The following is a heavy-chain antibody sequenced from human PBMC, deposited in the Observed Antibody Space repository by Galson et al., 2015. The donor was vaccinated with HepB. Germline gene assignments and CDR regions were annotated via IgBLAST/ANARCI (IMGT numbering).Heavy chain of an antibody. D-gene: IGHD3-3*01. CDR1: GDSVSSNSAA. J-gene: IGHJ4*02. CDR2: TYYRSKWYT. V-gene: IGHV6-1*01. Sequence: CAISGDSVSSNSAAWNWIRQSPSRGLEWLGRTYYRSKWYTGTAVSVKSRITINPDTSKNQFSLQLNSVTPEDTAVYYCARDQGYYDFWSGYLINYFDYWGQGTLVTVSS. CDR3: ARDQGYYDFWSGYLINYFDY.